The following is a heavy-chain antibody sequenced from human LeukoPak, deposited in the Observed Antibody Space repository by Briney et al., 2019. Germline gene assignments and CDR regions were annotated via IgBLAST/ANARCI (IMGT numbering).Heavy chain of an antibody. V-gene: IGHV4-59*08. CDR1: GGSISSYY. CDR3: ARRNGRSYSVDY. CDR2: IYDSGST. Sequence: SETLSLTCTVSGGSISSYYWSWIRQPPGKGLEWIGYIYDSGSTNYNPSLKSRVTISLDTSRNQFSLQLSSVTAADTAVYYCARRNGRSYSVDYWGQGTLVTVSS. D-gene: IGHD1-26*01. J-gene: IGHJ4*02.